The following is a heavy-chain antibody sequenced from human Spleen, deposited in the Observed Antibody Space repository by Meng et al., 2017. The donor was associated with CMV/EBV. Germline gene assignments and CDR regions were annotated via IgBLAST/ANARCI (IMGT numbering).Heavy chain of an antibody. Sequence: ASVKVSCKVSGYTLTELSMHWVRQAPGKGLEWMGNFDPEDSETIYAQKFQGRVTMTEDTSTDTAYMELSSLRSEDTAVYYCATRALVIPAAMDNYYYGMDVWGQGTTVTVSS. CDR3: ATRALVIPAAMDNYYYGMDV. V-gene: IGHV1-24*01. CDR2: FDPEDSET. J-gene: IGHJ6*02. D-gene: IGHD2-2*01. CDR1: GYTLTELS.